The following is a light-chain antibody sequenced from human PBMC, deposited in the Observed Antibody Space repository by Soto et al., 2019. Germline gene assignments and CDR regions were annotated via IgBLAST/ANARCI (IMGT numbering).Light chain of an antibody. V-gene: IGKV1-33*01. CDR3: QQYDNLYT. CDR2: DAS. CDR1: QDISNY. J-gene: IGKJ2*01. Sequence: DIQMTQSPSSLSASVGDRVTITCQASQDISNYLNWYQQKPGKAPKLLIYDASNLETGVPSRFSGSGSGTGFTFTISSLQPEDIATYYCQQYDNLYTFGQGTKLEIK.